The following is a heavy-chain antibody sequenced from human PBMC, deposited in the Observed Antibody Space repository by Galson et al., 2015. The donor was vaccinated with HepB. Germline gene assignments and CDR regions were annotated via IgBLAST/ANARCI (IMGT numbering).Heavy chain of an antibody. V-gene: IGHV3-74*01. CDR3: ARVGVGALRSY. CDR1: GITFSSYL. D-gene: IGHD1-26*01. CDR2: INSDGGST. Sequence: SLRLSCAASGITFSSYLMHWVRQAPGKGLVWVAGINSDGGSTSYADFVKGRFTISRDNAKNTLYLQMNSLRGDDTAVYYCARVGVGALRSYWGQGTLVTVSP. J-gene: IGHJ4*02.